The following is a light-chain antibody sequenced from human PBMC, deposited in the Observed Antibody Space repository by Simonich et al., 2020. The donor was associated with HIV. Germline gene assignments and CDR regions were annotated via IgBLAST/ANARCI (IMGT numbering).Light chain of an antibody. Sequence: EIVMTQSPATLSVSPGERATLSCRASQSVSSNLAWYQQKPGQAPRLLIYGASTRATGIPARLSGSGSGTEFTLAISSLQSEDFAVYYCQQRSNWEGTFGGGTKVEIK. CDR1: QSVSSN. J-gene: IGKJ4*01. CDR3: QQRSNWEGT. V-gene: IGKV3-15*01. CDR2: GAS.